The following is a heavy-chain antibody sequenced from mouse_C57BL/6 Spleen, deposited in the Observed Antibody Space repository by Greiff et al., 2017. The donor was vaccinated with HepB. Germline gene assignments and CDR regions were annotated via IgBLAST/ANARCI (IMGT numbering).Heavy chain of an antibody. J-gene: IGHJ2*01. CDR2: IYPGDGDT. CDR1: GYAFSSYW. D-gene: IGHD2-2*01. CDR3: ARGVAMVTAYYFDY. V-gene: IGHV1-80*01. Sequence: QVQLQQSGAELVKPGASVKISCKASGYAFSSYWMNWVKQRPGKGLEWIGQIYPGDGDTNYNGKFKGKATLTADKSSSTAYMQLSSLTSEDSAVYFCARGVAMVTAYYFDYWGQGTTLTVSS.